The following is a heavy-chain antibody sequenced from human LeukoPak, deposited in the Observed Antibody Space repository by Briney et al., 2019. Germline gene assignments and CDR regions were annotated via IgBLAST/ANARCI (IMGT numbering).Heavy chain of an antibody. CDR1: GYSISNGYY. CDR2: VYRDGNT. V-gene: IGHV4-38-2*01. D-gene: IGHD2-2*01. J-gene: IGHJ4*02. Sequence: SETLSLTCSVSGYSISNGYYWGWIRQPPGKGLEWVANVYRDGNTYYSPSLESRVTISVDTSKNQFSLKLSSVTAADTAVYYCARHQARYYFDYWGQGTLVTVSS. CDR3: ARHQARYYFDY.